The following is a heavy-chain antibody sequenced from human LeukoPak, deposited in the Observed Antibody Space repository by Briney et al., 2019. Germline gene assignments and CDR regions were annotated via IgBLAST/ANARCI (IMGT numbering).Heavy chain of an antibody. D-gene: IGHD3-3*01. Sequence: ASVKVSCKASGYTFTGYYMHWVRQAPGQGLEWMGWINPNSGGTNYAQKFQGRVTMTRDTSISAAYMGLSRLRSDDTAVYYCAREDFGVVHAGWFDPWGQGTLVTVSS. CDR1: GYTFTGYY. V-gene: IGHV1-2*02. CDR2: INPNSGGT. CDR3: AREDFGVVHAGWFDP. J-gene: IGHJ5*02.